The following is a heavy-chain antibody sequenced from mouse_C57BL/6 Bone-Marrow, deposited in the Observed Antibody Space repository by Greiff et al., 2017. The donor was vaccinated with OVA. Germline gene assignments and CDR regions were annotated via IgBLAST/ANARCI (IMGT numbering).Heavy chain of an antibody. D-gene: IGHD2-4*01. CDR2: IYPGDGDT. V-gene: IGHV1-82*01. J-gene: IGHJ3*01. CDR3: ARSLYDYVGWFAY. Sequence: QVQLQQSGPELVKPGASVKISCKASGYAFSSSWMNWVKQRPGQGLEWIGRIYPGDGDTNYNGKFKGKATLTADKSSSTAYMQLSSLTSEDSAVYFCARSLYDYVGWFAYWGQGTLVTVSA. CDR1: GYAFSSSW.